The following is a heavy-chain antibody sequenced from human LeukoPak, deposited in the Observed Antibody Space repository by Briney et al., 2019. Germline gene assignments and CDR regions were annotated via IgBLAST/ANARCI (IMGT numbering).Heavy chain of an antibody. J-gene: IGHJ4*02. V-gene: IGHV4-30-4*08. CDR3: ARALKRTYYYDSSGYYSPLNNLYYFDH. CDR2: IYYSGST. Sequence: SETLSLTCTVSGGSISSGDYYWRWIRQPPGKGLEWIGYIYYSGSTYYSPSLKSRVTISVDTSKNQFSLKLSSVTAADTAVYYCARALKRTYYYDSSGYYSPLNNLYYFDHWGQGTLVTVSS. D-gene: IGHD3-22*01. CDR1: GGSISSGDYY.